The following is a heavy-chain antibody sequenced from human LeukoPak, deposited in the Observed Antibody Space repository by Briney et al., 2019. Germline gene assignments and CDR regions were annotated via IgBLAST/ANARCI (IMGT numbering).Heavy chain of an antibody. J-gene: IGHJ4*02. D-gene: IGHD6-13*01. V-gene: IGHV3-7*01. CDR1: GFPFTRYW. Sequence: GGSLRLSCAASGFPFTRYWMSWVRQAPGKGLEWVANIRPDGSEKHYVDSVKGRFTISRDNAKNSLYLQMNSLRAEDTAVYYCARDGRIAAAATLDYWGQGTLVTVSS. CDR2: IRPDGSEK. CDR3: ARDGRIAAAATLDY.